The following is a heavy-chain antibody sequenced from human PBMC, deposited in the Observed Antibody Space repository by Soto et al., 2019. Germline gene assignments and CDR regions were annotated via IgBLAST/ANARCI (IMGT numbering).Heavy chain of an antibody. V-gene: IGHV3-23*01. CDR2: ISGSGGNT. J-gene: IGHJ2*01. D-gene: IGHD7-27*01. CDR3: ARSGQTGEHYWYFDL. CDR1: GFTFSSYD. Sequence: EVQLLESGGGLVLPGGSLRLSCAASGFTFSSYDMSWVRQAPGKGLEWVSAISGSGGNTYYTDSVKGRFTISRDNSKNTLYLQMNSLRAEDTAVYYCARSGQTGEHYWYFDLWGRGTLVTVSS.